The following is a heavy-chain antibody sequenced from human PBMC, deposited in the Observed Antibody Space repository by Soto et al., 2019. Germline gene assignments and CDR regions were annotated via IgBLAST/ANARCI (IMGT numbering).Heavy chain of an antibody. CDR3: AKSGDSAGWGIDF. D-gene: IGHD6-19*01. V-gene: IGHV3-48*02. CDR2: INGGSDSI. Sequence: EVQLVESGGGLVQPGGSLRLYCVGSGFMFDSFAMNWVRQAPGKGLEWVAYINGGSDSIYYAESVKGRFTISRDNARNSLSLQMNNLSDEDTAVYYCAKSGDSAGWGIDFWGQGTLVTVSS. J-gene: IGHJ4*02. CDR1: GFMFDSFA.